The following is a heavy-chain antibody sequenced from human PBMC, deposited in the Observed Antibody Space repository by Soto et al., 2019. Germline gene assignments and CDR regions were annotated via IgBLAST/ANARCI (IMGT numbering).Heavy chain of an antibody. Sequence: SETLSLTCAVYGGSFSGYYWTWIRQPPWTGLEWIGEINHSGSTNYNPSLKSRVTISVDTSKNQFSLKLTSVTAADTAVYYCARYYIAGLFEYCGQGTRITVSS. CDR2: INHSGST. CDR3: ARYYIAGLFEY. J-gene: IGHJ4*02. V-gene: IGHV4-34*01. D-gene: IGHD1-26*01. CDR1: GGSFSGYY.